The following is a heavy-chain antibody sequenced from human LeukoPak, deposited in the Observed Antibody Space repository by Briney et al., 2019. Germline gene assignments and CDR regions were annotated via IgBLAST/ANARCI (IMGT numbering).Heavy chain of an antibody. CDR2: IIPILGIA. D-gene: IGHD1-26*01. J-gene: IGHJ3*02. CDR1: GYSFTDYY. CDR3: RFGGSRDAFDI. V-gene: IGHV1-69*02. Sequence: EASVKVSCKASGYSFTDYYIHWVRQAPGQGLEWMGRIIPILGIANYAQKFQGRVTITADKSTSTAYMELSSLRSEDTAVYYCRFGGSRDAFDIWGQGTMVTVSS.